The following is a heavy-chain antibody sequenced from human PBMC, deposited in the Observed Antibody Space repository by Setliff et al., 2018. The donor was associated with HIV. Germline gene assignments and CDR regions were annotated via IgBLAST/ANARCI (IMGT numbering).Heavy chain of an antibody. J-gene: IGHJ5*02. Sequence: SETLSLTCAVYGESFSDYYWNWIRQPPGKGLEWNGEISHTGNTNYNPALKGRVTISVETSNNQFSLQLTSVTAADTAVYYCARGRIGTARGWFDPWGQGTPVTVSS. CDR3: ARGRIGTARGWFDP. D-gene: IGHD1-1*01. V-gene: IGHV4-34*01. CDR2: ISHTGNT. CDR1: GESFSDYY.